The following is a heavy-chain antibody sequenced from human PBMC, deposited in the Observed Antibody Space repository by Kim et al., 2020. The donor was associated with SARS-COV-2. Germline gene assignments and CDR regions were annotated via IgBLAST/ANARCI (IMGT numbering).Heavy chain of an antibody. D-gene: IGHD6-19*01. CDR1: GYTFTSYA. V-gene: IGHV1-3*01. CDR2: INAGNGNT. Sequence: ASVKVSCKAFGYTFTSYALHWVRQAPGQRLEWMGWINAGNGNTKYSQKLQGRVTMTRDTSASTGYMELSSLRSEDTAVYYCARGAVAGTSGGTNWFDPWGQGTLVTVSS. J-gene: IGHJ5*02. CDR3: ARGAVAGTSGGTNWFDP.